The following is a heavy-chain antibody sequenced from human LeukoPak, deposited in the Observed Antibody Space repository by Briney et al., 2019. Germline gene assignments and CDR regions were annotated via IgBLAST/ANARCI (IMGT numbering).Heavy chain of an antibody. CDR3: ARVRSCSSPRSYYYGMDV. CDR2: IKQDGSEK. CDR1: GFTFSSYW. Sequence: GGSLRLSCAASGFTFSSYWMSWVRQAPGKGLEWVANIKQDGSEKYYVDSVKGRFTISRDNAKNSLYLQMNSLRAEDTAVYYCARVRSCSSPRSYYYGMDVWGQGTTVTVSS. J-gene: IGHJ6*02. D-gene: IGHD6-6*01. V-gene: IGHV3-7*05.